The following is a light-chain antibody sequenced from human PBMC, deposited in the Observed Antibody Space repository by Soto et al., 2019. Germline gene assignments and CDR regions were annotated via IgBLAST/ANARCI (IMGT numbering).Light chain of an antibody. CDR1: QSVSSSY. V-gene: IGKV3-20*01. CDR3: QQYGSSPQT. J-gene: IGKJ5*01. CDR2: GAS. Sequence: EIVLTQSPGTLSLSPGERATLSCRASQSVSSSYLAWYQQKPGQAPRLLIYGASSRATGIPDRFSGSGSGTDLTVNISRLEHEDFAVYYFQQYGSSPQTFGQGTRLEIK.